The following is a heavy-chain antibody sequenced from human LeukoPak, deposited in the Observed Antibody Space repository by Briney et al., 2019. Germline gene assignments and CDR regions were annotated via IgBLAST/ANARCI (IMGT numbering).Heavy chain of an antibody. V-gene: IGHV1-69*05. J-gene: IGHJ5*02. Sequence: ASVKVSCKASGGTFSSYAISWVRQAPGQGLEWMGRIIPIFGTANYAQKFQGRVTITTDESTSTAYMELSSPRSEDTAVYYCAREGGSRYFDFDWFDPWGQGTLVTVSS. CDR3: AREGGSRYFDFDWFDP. CDR1: GGTFSSYA. CDR2: IIPIFGTA. D-gene: IGHD3-9*01.